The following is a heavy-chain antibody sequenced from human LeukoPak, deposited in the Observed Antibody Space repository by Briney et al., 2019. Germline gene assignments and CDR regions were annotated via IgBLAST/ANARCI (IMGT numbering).Heavy chain of an antibody. J-gene: IGHJ4*02. D-gene: IGHD6-13*01. V-gene: IGHV4-61*02. CDR1: GGSISSGSYY. Sequence: SQTLSLTCTVSGGSISSGSYYWSWIRQPAGKGLEWIGRIYTSGSTNYNPSLKSRVTISVDTSKNQFSLKLSSVTAADTAVYYCARESSSWYGFDYWGQGTLVTVSS. CDR2: IYTSGST. CDR3: ARESSSWYGFDY.